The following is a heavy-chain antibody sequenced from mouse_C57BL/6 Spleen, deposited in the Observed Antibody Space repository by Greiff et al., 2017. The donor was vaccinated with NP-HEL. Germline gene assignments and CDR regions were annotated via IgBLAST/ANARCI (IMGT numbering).Heavy chain of an antibody. J-gene: IGHJ2*01. V-gene: IGHV1-69*01. CDR2: IDPSDSYT. CDR1: GYTFTSYW. Sequence: QVQLQQPGAELVMPGASVKLSCKASGYTFTSYWMHWVKQRPGQGLEWIGEIDPSDSYTNYNQKFKGKSTLTVDKSSSTAYMQLSSLTSEDSAVYYCARWATRYFDYWGQGTTLTVSS. CDR3: ARWATRYFDY.